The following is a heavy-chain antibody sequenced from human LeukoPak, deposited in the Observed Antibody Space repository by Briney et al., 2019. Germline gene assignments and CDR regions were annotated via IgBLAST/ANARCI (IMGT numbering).Heavy chain of an antibody. D-gene: IGHD2-15*01. CDR3: ARDSRPRGGSCFDH. J-gene: IGHJ4*02. CDR2: IKEDGSEM. CDR1: GFTFTDHW. Sequence: GGSLRLSCAASGFTFTDHWMSWVRQTPGKGLEWVANIKEDGSEMFYVDFVEGRFTISRDDAINSVYLQMNNLTAEDTAVYYCARDSRPRGGSCFDHWGQGALVIVSS. V-gene: IGHV3-7*01.